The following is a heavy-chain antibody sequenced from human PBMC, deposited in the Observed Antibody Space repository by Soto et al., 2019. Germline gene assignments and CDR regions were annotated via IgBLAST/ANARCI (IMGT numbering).Heavy chain of an antibody. CDR2: IDDTGST. J-gene: IGHJ6*03. CDR1: GDSISSSY. D-gene: IGHD3-3*01. V-gene: IGHV4-59*01. Sequence: PSETLSLTCTVSGDSISSSYWNWIRQAPGKGLEWIGYIDDTGSTNYNPSLKSRVTLSVDPSNNQYSLKLSSVTAADTAVYYCARGVLEWLLRDSYYYYMDVWGKGTTVTV. CDR3: ARGVLEWLLRDSYYYYMDV.